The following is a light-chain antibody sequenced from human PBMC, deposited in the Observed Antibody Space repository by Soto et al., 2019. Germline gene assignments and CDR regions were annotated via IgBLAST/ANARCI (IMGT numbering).Light chain of an antibody. CDR2: SAS. CDR3: QQSDISPPWT. V-gene: IGKV1-39*01. CDR1: QSIGHY. J-gene: IGKJ1*01. Sequence: DIRLTQSPSSLSASIGDSVTITCRASQSIGHYLNWYQQKRGKAPQLLIYSASTLHSGVPSRFSGSGSGTDFTLTISSLQPDDFATYFCQQSDISPPWTFGQGTQVELK.